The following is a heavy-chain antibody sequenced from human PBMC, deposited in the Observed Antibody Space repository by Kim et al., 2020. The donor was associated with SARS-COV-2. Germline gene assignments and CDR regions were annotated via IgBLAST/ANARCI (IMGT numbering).Heavy chain of an antibody. D-gene: IGHD5-12*01. V-gene: IGHV7-4-1*02. J-gene: IGHJ4*02. CDR2: Q. CDR3: ARGTILRLPDY. Sequence: QTYAQGFTGRFVFSLDTSVSTAYLQISSLKAEDTAVYYCARGTILRLPDYWGQGTLVTVSS.